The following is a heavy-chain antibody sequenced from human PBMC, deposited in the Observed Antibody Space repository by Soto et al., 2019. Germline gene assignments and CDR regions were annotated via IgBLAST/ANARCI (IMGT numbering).Heavy chain of an antibody. D-gene: IGHD5-12*01. CDR1: GGAFTNDI. CDR2: IIPILDIT. Sequence: QVQLVQSGAEVKKPGSSVKVSCKASGGAFTNDIITWVRQAPGQGLEWMGRIIPILDITNYAMKFQGRVTINADKSTSTAYMELNSLISEDTAVYYCARDSPIGSTFSGYDAIDYLGQGTLVTVSS. J-gene: IGHJ4*02. V-gene: IGHV1-69*08. CDR3: ARDSPIGSTFSGYDAIDY.